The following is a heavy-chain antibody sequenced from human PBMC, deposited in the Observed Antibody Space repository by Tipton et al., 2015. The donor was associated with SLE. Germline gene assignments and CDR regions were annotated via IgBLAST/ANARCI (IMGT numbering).Heavy chain of an antibody. Sequence: LRLSCAVYGGSFSGYYWSWIRQPPGKGLEWIGEVNHSGSTNYNPSLKSRVTISVDTSKNQFSLKLTSVTAADTAVYYCARDHWSGQRWFDPWGQGTLVTVSS. V-gene: IGHV4-34*01. CDR2: VNHSGST. J-gene: IGHJ5*02. D-gene: IGHD3-3*01. CDR1: GGSFSGYY. CDR3: ARDHWSGQRWFDP.